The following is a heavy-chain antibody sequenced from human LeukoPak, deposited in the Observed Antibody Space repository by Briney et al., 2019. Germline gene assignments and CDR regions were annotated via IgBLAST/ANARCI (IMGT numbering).Heavy chain of an antibody. D-gene: IGHD3-10*01. CDR3: AKDRPYITSWYGCSTP. Sequence: GGSLRLSCAASGFSFSTSWMHWVRQAPGKGLVWVSRIHSDASSRIYADSVKGRFTTSRDNSGNTLYLQMHSLRVEDTAVYYCAKDRPYITSWYGCSTPWGQGTLVTVSS. V-gene: IGHV3-74*01. CDR1: GFSFSTSW. J-gene: IGHJ5*02. CDR2: IHSDASSR.